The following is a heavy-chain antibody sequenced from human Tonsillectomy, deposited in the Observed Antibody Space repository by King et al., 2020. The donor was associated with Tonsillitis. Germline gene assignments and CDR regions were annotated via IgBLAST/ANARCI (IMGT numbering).Heavy chain of an antibody. Sequence: VQLVESGGGLVQPGGSLRLSCAASGFTFSSYAMSWVRQAPGKGLEWVSAISGSGGSTYYADSVKGRFTISRDNSKNTLYLQMNSLRAEATAVYYCALGGWLRLGGFDYWGQGTLVTVSS. J-gene: IGHJ4*02. D-gene: IGHD5-12*01. CDR3: ALGGWLRLGGFDY. V-gene: IGHV3-23*04. CDR1: GFTFSSYA. CDR2: ISGSGGST.